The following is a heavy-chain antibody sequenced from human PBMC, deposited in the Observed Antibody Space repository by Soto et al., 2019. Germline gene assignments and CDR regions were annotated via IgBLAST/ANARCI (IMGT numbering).Heavy chain of an antibody. J-gene: IGHJ3*02. CDR2: IYYSGST. Sequence: PSGTLSLTCTVSGGSISSSSYYWGWIRQTPGKGLEWIGSIYYSGSTYYNPSLKSRVTISVDTSKNQFSLKLSSVTAADTAVYYCARQYYDYIWGSYLGDAFDIWGQGTMVTVSS. CDR3: ARQYYDYIWGSYLGDAFDI. CDR1: GGSISSSSYY. V-gene: IGHV4-39*01. D-gene: IGHD3-16*02.